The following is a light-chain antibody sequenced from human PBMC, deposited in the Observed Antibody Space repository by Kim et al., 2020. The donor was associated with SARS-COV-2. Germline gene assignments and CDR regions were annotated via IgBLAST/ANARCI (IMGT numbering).Light chain of an antibody. CDR1: QSVNSN. CDR2: AAS. V-gene: IGKV3-15*01. CDR3: QQYNKWPPWT. J-gene: IGKJ1*01. Sequence: SPGGRVTLPGRASQSVNSNLAWYQQKPGQPPRLLIYAASTRATGLPARFSGSGSGTEFTLTISSLQSEDYAIYYCQQYNKWPPWTFGQGTKVDIK.